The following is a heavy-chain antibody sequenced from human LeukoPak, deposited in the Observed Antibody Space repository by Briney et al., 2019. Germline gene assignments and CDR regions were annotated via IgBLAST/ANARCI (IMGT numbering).Heavy chain of an antibody. J-gene: IGHJ6*03. D-gene: IGHD3-10*01. CDR2: INPNSGGT. CDR1: GYTFTGYY. V-gene: IGHV1-2*02. CDR3: ARGGNRGAWYYYYYMDV. Sequence: ASVNVSCKASGYTFTGYYMHWVRQAPGQGLEWMGWINPNSGGTNYAQKFQGRVTMTRDTSISTAYMELSRLRSDDTAVYYCARGGNRGAWYYYYYMDVWGKGTTVTVSS.